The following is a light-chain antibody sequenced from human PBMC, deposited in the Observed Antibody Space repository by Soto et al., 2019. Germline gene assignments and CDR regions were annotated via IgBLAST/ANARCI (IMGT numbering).Light chain of an antibody. J-gene: IGKJ1*01. CDR1: QSIRYY. CDR2: GAS. CDR3: QHHNSYSQT. Sequence: DIQLTQSPPTLSASVGDRVTITCRASQSIRYYLAWYQQMPGKAPKLLIYGASSWQSRVPSRFSGSGSGTEFSLTISSLQPDDFATYFCQHHNSYSQTFGQGTKVEIK. V-gene: IGKV1-5*01.